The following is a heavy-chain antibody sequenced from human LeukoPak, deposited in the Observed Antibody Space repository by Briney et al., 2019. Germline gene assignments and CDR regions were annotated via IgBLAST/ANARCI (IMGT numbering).Heavy chain of an antibody. V-gene: IGHV3-21*01. CDR2: ISSSCTYI. CDR3: ARDMCSSSCPSNYYYYMHV. CDR1: GFSFSSYN. D-gene: IGHD6-19*01. Sequence: PGGSLRLSCAASGFSFSSYNMNWVRQAAGKGLEWVSSISSSCTYIYCADSVKGLFTISRDNAKNSLYLQMNSLRAEDTAVYYCARDMCSSSCPSNYYYYMHVWGKGTTVTVSS. J-gene: IGHJ6*03.